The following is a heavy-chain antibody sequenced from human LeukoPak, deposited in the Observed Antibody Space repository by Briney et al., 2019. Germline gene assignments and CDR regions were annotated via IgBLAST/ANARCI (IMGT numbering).Heavy chain of an antibody. Sequence: PSETVSLTCAVSGCSISSSNWWSWVRQPPGKGLEWIGEIYHSGSTNYNPSLKSRVTISVDKSKNQFSLKLSSVTAADTAVYYCARGAPSTYYDSSGYDFPFDIWGQGTMVTVSS. CDR3: ARGAPSTYYDSSGYDFPFDI. D-gene: IGHD3-22*01. CDR1: GCSISSSNW. V-gene: IGHV4-4*02. J-gene: IGHJ3*02. CDR2: IYHSGST.